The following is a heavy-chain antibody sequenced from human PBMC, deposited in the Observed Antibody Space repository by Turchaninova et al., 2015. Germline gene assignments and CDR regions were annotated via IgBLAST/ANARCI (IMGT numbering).Heavy chain of an antibody. D-gene: IGHD2-21*02. V-gene: IGHV3-21*01. J-gene: IGHJ2*01. CDR3: ARGYXXADCGGDCYPXWYFXL. CDR2: ISTRTTYI. Sequence: TPGKGLAWVSSISTRTTYIFYADSVKGRFTISKDNAKNSVYLQMSSLRAGDTAFXYCARGYXXADCGGDCYPXWYFXLWGRGXLVTVSS.